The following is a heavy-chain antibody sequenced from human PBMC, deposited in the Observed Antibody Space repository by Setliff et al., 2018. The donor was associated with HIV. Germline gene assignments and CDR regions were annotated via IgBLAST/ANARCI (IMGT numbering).Heavy chain of an antibody. CDR2: VSASDGRT. CDR1: GFTFSSYA. V-gene: IGHV3-23*01. D-gene: IGHD3-22*01. Sequence: GGSLRLSCAASGFTFSSYAMSWVRQAPGKGLEWVSAVSASDGRTYYADSVKGRFTVSRDNSKSTLYLHMNSLKTEDTAVYYIPALRRRASSSCYPTALTTGGDTSGYLIYYYDYWGQGTLVTVSS. J-gene: IGHJ4*02. CDR3: PALRRRASSSCYPTALTTGGDTSGYLIYYYDY.